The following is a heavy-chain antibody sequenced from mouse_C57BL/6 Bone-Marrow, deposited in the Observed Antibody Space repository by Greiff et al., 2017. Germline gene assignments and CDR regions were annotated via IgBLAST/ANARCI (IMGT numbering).Heavy chain of an antibody. CDR2: IDPENGDT. Sequence: EVKLMESGAELVRPGASVKLSCTASGFNIKDDYMHWVKQRPEQGLEWIGWIDPENGDTEYASKFQGKATITADTSSNTAYLQLSSLTSEDTAVYYCTIYYYFDYWGQGTTLTVSS. V-gene: IGHV14-4*01. CDR1: GFNIKDDY. J-gene: IGHJ2*01. D-gene: IGHD1-1*01. CDR3: TIYYYFDY.